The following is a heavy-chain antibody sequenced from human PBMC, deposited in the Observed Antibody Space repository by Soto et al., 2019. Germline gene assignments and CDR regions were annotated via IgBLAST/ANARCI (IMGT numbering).Heavy chain of an antibody. CDR3: VRDGGNSPHAPH. V-gene: IGHV3-48*03. CDR2: ISISGGTI. Sequence: GGSLRLSCATSGFTFRSYEMNWVRQAPGKGLEWVSYISISGGTIYYAASVKGRVTISRDEAKNSLYLQMNSLRAEDTAVYYCVRDGGNSPHAPHWGLGTLFTVSS. CDR1: GFTFRSYE. J-gene: IGHJ4*02. D-gene: IGHD2-15*01.